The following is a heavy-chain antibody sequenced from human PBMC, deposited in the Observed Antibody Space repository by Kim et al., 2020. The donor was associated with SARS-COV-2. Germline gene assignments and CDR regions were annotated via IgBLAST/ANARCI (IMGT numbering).Heavy chain of an antibody. D-gene: IGHD3-9*01. V-gene: IGHV1-69*13. CDR3: ARVKFGRHHYDILTGPNWFDP. Sequence: SVKVSCKASGGTFSSYAISWVRQAPGQGLEWMGGIIPIFGTANYAQKFQGRVTITADESTSTAYMELSSLRSEDTAVYYCARVKFGRHHYDILTGPNWFDPWGQGTLVTVSS. CDR2: IIPIFGTA. CDR1: GGTFSSYA. J-gene: IGHJ5*02.